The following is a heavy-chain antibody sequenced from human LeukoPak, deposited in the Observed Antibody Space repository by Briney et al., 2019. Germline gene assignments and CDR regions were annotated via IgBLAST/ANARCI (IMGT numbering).Heavy chain of an antibody. CDR3: AXXNXXXXXTXXY. CDR2: IQHSGGT. V-gene: IGHV4-34*01. CDR1: GGSFSGYY. J-gene: IGHJ4*01. Sequence: SETLSLTCAVYGGSFSGYYWSWIRQSPEKGLEWIGEIQHSGGTYYNPSLKSRVTMSVDTSKNQFSLKVNSVTAADTAVYYCAXXNXXXXXTXXYWGXXTXVTV.